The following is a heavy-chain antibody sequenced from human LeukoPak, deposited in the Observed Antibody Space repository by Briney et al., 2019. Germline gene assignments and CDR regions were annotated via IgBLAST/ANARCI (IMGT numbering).Heavy chain of an antibody. Sequence: PGGSLRLSCAASGFTFNTYNMNWVRQAPGKGLEWVPCISSGGDTTYSADSVKGRFIISRDNAKNSLFLQMNSLRDEDTAAYFCARAYPHPRSPKFFDDWGQGTLVTVSS. CDR3: ARAYPHPRSPKFFDD. V-gene: IGHV3-48*02. CDR1: GFTFNTYN. D-gene: IGHD2-21*01. J-gene: IGHJ4*02. CDR2: ISSGGDTT.